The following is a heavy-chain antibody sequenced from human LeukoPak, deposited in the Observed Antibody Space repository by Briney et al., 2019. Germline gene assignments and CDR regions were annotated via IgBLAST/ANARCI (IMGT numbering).Heavy chain of an antibody. CDR2: ISPSSDQT. D-gene: IGHD6-19*01. Sequence: ASVKVSCKASGYTFTTYGITWMRQAPGHGLEWMGWISPSSDQTNYAQKVQGRLTMTTDTSSNTAFLELRSLTSDGTAMYYCARQKYSSGPDDYWGQGTLVTVSS. V-gene: IGHV1-18*01. J-gene: IGHJ4*02. CDR3: ARQKYSSGPDDY. CDR1: GYTFTTYG.